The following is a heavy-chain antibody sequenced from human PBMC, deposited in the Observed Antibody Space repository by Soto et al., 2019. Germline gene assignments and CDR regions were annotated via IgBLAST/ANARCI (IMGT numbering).Heavy chain of an antibody. V-gene: IGHV5-51*01. CDR1: GYSFTSYW. J-gene: IGHJ6*03. Sequence: EFLKIRCKGSGYSFTSYWIGRVRQMPGKGLEWMGIIYPGDSDTRYSPSFQGQVTISADKSISTAYLQWSSLKASDTAMYYCASLLVVPPLGYYYYYMAVLGKGTTVIVAS. CDR3: ASLLVVPPLGYYYYYMAV. CDR2: IYPGDSDT. D-gene: IGHD2-15*01.